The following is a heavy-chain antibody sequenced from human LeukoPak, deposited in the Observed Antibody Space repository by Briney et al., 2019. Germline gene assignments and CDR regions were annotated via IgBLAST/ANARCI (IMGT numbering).Heavy chain of an antibody. CDR3: ARISPDPFLSSSWTFFDY. CDR1: GFSLSTSGMR. J-gene: IGHJ4*02. V-gene: IGHV2-70*04. Sequence: SGPTLVNPTQTLTLTCTFSGFSLSTSGMRVSWIRQPPGKALEWLARIDWDDDKFYSTSLKTRLTISKDTSKNQVVLTMTNMDPVDTATYYCARISPDPFLSSSWTFFDYWGQGTLVTVSS. CDR2: IDWDDDK. D-gene: IGHD6-13*01.